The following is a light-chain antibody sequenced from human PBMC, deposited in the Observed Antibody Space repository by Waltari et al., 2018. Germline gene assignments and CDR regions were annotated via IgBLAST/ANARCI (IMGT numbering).Light chain of an antibody. CDR3: QQYNNWPLFT. Sequence: EIILTQSPATLSVSPGDSATLFCRASQSVGSNLAWYQHKPGQAPRLLIYGASTRATRIPARFSGSGSGTEFTLTISSLQSEDFALYYCQQYNNWPLFTFGPGTKVDIK. V-gene: IGKV3-15*01. CDR2: GAS. J-gene: IGKJ3*01. CDR1: QSVGSN.